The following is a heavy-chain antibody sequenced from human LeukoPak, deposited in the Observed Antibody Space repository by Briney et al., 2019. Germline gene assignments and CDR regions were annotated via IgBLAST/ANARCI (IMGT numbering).Heavy chain of an antibody. CDR1: GYSFTSYW. J-gene: IGHJ5*02. V-gene: IGHV5-51*01. D-gene: IGHD3-3*01. CDR3: ARQTPTWSGSTIFDP. CDR2: IYPGDSDT. Sequence: RGESLKISCKGSGYSFTSYWIGWVRQMPEKGLEWMGIIYPGDSDTRYSPSFQGQVIISADKSISTAYLQWSSLKASGTAMYYCARQTPTWSGSTIFDPWGQGTLVTVSS.